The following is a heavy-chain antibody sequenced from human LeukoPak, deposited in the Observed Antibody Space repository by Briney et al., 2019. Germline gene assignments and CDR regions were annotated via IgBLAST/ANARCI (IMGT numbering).Heavy chain of an antibody. CDR3: ARAPRTMIVVDKGYYFDY. CDR2: INPSGGST. J-gene: IGHJ4*02. D-gene: IGHD3-22*01. CDR1: GYTFTSYY. Sequence: GASVKVSCKASGYTFTSYYMHWVRQAPGQGLEWMGIINPSGGSTSYAQKFQGRVTMTRDTSTSTVYMELSSLRSEDTAVYYCARAPRTMIVVDKGYYFDYWGQGTLVTVSS. V-gene: IGHV1-46*01.